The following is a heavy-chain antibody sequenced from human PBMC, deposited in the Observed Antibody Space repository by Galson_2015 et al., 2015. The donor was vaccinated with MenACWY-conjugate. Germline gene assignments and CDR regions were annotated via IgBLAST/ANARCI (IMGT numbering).Heavy chain of an antibody. Sequence: SLRLSCAASGFTFSSYWMHWVRQAPGKGLVWVSRINSDGSSTSYADSVKGRFTISRDNAKNTLYLQMSSLRAEDTAVYYCAREDCSGGSCYSRSGNWFDPWGQGTLVTVSS. CDR3: AREDCSGGSCYSRSGNWFDP. CDR1: GFTFSSYW. CDR2: INSDGSST. V-gene: IGHV3-74*01. D-gene: IGHD2-15*01. J-gene: IGHJ5*02.